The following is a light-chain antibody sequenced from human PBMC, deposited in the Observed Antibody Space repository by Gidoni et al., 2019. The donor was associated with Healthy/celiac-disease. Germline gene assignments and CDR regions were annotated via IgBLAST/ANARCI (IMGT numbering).Light chain of an antibody. J-gene: IGKJ2*01. CDR1: QSISSNY. Sequence: EIVLPQSPGTLSLSPGERPTLSCRASQSISSNYLAWYQQKPGQAPRLLIYGASSRATGIPDRFSGSGSGTDFTLTISRLEPEDFAVYYCQQYGNSPYTFGPGTKLEI. CDR3: QQYGNSPYT. V-gene: IGKV3-20*01. CDR2: GAS.